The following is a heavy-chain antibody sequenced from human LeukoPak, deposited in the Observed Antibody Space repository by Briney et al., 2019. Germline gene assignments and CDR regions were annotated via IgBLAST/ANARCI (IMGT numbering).Heavy chain of an antibody. CDR3: ARVVDHYYGSGSYYREGSYYFDY. V-gene: IGHV5-51*01. J-gene: IGHJ4*02. Sequence: GESLKISCKGSGYSFTSYWIGWVRQMPGKGLEWMGIIYPGDSDTRDSPSFQGQVTISADKSISTAYLQWSSLKASDTAMYYCARVVDHYYGSGSYYREGSYYFDYWGQGTLVTVSS. CDR2: IYPGDSDT. CDR1: GYSFTSYW. D-gene: IGHD3-10*01.